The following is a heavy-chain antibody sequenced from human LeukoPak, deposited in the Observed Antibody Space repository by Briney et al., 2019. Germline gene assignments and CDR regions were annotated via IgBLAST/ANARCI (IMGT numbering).Heavy chain of an antibody. CDR2: ISWNSGSI. CDR3: AKGRVSNPTDAFDI. V-gene: IGHV3-9*01. CDR1: GFTFDDYA. Sequence: GRSLRLSCAASGFTFDDYAMHWVRQAPGNGLEWVSGISWNSGSIGYADSVKGRFTISRDNAKNSLYLQMNSLRAEDTALYYCAKGRVSNPTDAFDIWGQGTMVTVSS. J-gene: IGHJ3*02.